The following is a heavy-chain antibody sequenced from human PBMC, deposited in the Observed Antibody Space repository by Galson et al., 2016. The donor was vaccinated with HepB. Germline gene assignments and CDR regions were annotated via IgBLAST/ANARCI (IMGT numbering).Heavy chain of an antibody. CDR2: IFSGGTT. Sequence: SLRLSCAASGFTVGSYYMNWVRQPPGKGLDWVSVIFSGGTTYYADSVKGRFTISRDDSKNTLYPQMSSLRAEDTAIYYCAREDYWGQGTLVTVSS. CDR1: GFTVGSYY. CDR3: AREDY. V-gene: IGHV3-53*01. J-gene: IGHJ4*02.